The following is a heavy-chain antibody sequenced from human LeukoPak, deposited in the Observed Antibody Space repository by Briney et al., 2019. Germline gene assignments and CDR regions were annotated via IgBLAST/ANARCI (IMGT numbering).Heavy chain of an antibody. Sequence: SETLSLTCTVSGGSISSYYWSWIRQPPGKGLEWIGYIYYSGSTNYNPSLKSRVTMSVDTSKNQFSLKLSSVTAADTAVYYCARHGGTVAAPYYFDYWGQGTLVTVSS. CDR1: GGSISSYY. J-gene: IGHJ4*02. CDR3: ARHGGTVAAPYYFDY. V-gene: IGHV4-59*08. CDR2: IYYSGST. D-gene: IGHD6-19*01.